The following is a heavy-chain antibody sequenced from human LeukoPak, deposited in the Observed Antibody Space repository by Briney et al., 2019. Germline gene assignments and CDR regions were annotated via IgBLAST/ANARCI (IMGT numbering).Heavy chain of an antibody. V-gene: IGHV3-66*01. CDR2: IYSVGTT. Sequence: GGSLRLSGAASGFTFSSYGMNWFGKAPGRGLEGFSIIYSVGTTNYADSLKGRFTISRYNSKNTLHLQMNSLRVDDTAVYYCARGGGYNSGIDSPIDCWGQGTLVTAYS. CDR3: ARGGGYNSGIDSPIDC. J-gene: IGHJ4*02. CDR1: GFTFSSYG. D-gene: IGHD6-19*01.